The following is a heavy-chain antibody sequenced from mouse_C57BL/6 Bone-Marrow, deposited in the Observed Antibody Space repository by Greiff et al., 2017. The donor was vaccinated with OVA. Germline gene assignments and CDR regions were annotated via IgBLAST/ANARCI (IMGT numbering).Heavy chain of an antibody. CDR3: ASSFCYYGGSFRHFDY. Sequence: QVQLQQPGAELVRPGSSVKLSCKASGYNFKDYWMDWVKQRPGQGLEWIGKIYPSDSETNYTPKFKGKATLTVDKSSSTAYMQLSSLTSEDSAVYDCASSFCYYGGSFRHFDYWGQGTTLTVSS. D-gene: IGHD1-1*01. CDR2: IYPSDSET. J-gene: IGHJ2*01. V-gene: IGHV1-61*01. CDR1: GYNFKDYW.